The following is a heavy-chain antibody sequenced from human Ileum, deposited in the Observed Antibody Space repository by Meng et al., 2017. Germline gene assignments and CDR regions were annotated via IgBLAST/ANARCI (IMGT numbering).Heavy chain of an antibody. CDR1: GGSVSTSDYQ. CDR2: AGT. CDR3: ARDHWGSLDY. Sequence: VQLHESGPGRVRPSETLSLICTVSGGSVSTSDYQWGWIRQPPGKGLEWIGYAGTNYNPSLKSRVTISVDTSKRQFSLKLTSVTAADTAVYYCARDHWGSLDYWGQGILVTVSS. J-gene: IGHJ4*02. D-gene: IGHD7-27*01. V-gene: IGHV4-61*08.